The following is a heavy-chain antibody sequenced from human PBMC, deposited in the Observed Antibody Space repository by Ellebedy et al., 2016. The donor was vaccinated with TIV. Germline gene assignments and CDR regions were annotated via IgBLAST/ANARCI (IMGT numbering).Heavy chain of an antibody. CDR2: ISSDGSAT. CDR1: GFTLSSYW. J-gene: IGHJ3*02. CDR3: SHIVAATPFDI. D-gene: IGHD1-26*01. Sequence: PGGSLRLSCVASGFTLSSYWMHWVRQAPGKGLEWVSRISSDGSATNYADSVRGRFAISRDNAKNTVYLQMNSLRAEETAVYFCSHIVAATPFDIWGQGTVVSVSS. V-gene: IGHV3-74*01.